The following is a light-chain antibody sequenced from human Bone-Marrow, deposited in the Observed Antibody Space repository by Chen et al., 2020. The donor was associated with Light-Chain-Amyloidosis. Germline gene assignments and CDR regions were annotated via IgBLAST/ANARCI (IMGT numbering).Light chain of an antibody. J-gene: IGLJ2*01. CDR2: EVS. CDR1: SSDVGVYNS. CDR3: CSSYADNNRV. Sequence: QSALTQPPSASGSPGQSVTISCTGTSSDVGVYNSVSWYQQHPGNAPKLMIFEVSKRPAGVPDRFSGSKSGNAASLTVSGLQAEEEADYYCCSSYADNNRVFGGGTKLTVL. V-gene: IGLV2-8*01.